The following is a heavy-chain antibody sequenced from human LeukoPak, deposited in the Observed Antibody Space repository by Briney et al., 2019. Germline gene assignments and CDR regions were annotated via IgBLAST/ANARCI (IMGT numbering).Heavy chain of an antibody. D-gene: IGHD6-19*01. Sequence: SETLSLTCSVSGGSISSGDYYWSWIRQPPGKGLEWIGYIYYSGSTYYNPSLKSRVTISVDTSKNQFSLELTSVTAADTAVYYCASLGYSSGHRNFGYWGQGTLVTVSS. CDR3: ASLGYSSGHRNFGY. CDR1: GGSISSGDYY. J-gene: IGHJ4*02. CDR2: IYYSGST. V-gene: IGHV4-30-4*08.